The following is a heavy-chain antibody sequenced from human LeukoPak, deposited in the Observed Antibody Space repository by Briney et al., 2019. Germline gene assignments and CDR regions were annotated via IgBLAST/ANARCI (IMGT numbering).Heavy chain of an antibody. CDR3: AREWAQGYYFDY. CDR1: GFTFSSYS. Sequence: GGSLRLSCAASGFTFSSYSMNWVRQAPGKGLEWVANIKEDGSEKYYVDSVKGRFTISRDNAKNSLYLQMNSLRAEDTAVYYCAREWAQGYYFDYWGQGTLVTVSS. CDR2: IKEDGSEK. V-gene: IGHV3-7*03. J-gene: IGHJ4*02.